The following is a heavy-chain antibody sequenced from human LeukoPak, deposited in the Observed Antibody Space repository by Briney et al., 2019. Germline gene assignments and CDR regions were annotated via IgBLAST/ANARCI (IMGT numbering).Heavy chain of an antibody. CDR1: GHTFTDYG. CDR3: AKDRLGATDAFDV. V-gene: IGHV1-18*01. D-gene: IGHD1-26*01. J-gene: IGHJ3*01. CDR2: INTYDGST. Sequence: ASVKVSCKASGHTFTDYGITWVRQAPGQGLEYMGWINTYDGSTKFAEKVQARVTMTTDTSTSTAYMELRNLRSDDTAVYFCAKDRLGATDAFDVWGQGTLVTVS.